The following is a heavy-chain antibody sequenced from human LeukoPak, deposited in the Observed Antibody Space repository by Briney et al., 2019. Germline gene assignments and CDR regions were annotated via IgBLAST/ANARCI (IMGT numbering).Heavy chain of an antibody. CDR3: TTDRTYYDFWSGYSDQGYYYGMDV. D-gene: IGHD3-3*01. CDR1: GFTFSNAW. CDR2: IKSKTDVGTT. J-gene: IGHJ6*02. V-gene: IGHV3-15*01. Sequence: PGGSLRLSCAASGFTFSNAWMSWVRQAPGKGLEWVGRIKSKTDVGTTDYAAPVKGRFTISRDDSKNTLYLQMNSLKTEDTAVYYCTTDRTYYDFWSGYSDQGYYYGMDVWGQGTTVTVSS.